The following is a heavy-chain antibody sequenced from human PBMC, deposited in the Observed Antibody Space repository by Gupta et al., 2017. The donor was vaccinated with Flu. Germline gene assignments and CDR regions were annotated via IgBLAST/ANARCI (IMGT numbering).Heavy chain of an antibody. D-gene: IGHD6-19*01. Sequence: QVQLQESGPGLVKPSETLTLTCSVSGGSMDNFHWSWIRQSPGKGLEWIGSIYYNGGVNYNPSFQGRLTMSFDTSKDRFSLELTSVTAADTAVYYCARDGKWLQLGFDSWGQGIPVTVSS. CDR2: IYYNGGV. J-gene: IGHJ4*02. CDR3: ARDGKWLQLGFDS. CDR1: GGSMDNFH. V-gene: IGHV4-59*01.